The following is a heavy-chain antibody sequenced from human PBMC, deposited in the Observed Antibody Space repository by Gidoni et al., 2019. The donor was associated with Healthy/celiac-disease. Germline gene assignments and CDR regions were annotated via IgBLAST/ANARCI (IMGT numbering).Heavy chain of an antibody. Sequence: SPYYNPSLKSRVTISVDTSKNQFSLKLSSVTAADTAVYYCARRPSDDFNYYYMDVWGKGTTVTVSS. V-gene: IGHV4-39*01. CDR2: SP. D-gene: IGHD3-3*01. J-gene: IGHJ6*03. CDR3: ARRPSDDFNYYYMDV.